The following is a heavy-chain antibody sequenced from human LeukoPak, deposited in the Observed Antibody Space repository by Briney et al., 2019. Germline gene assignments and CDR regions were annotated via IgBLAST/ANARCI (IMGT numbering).Heavy chain of an antibody. D-gene: IGHD2-21*02. CDR1: GYTFTSYG. CDR3: AKGRGVPYVVVTAILDP. Sequence: ASVKVSCKASGYTFTSYGISWVRQAPGQGLEWMGWISAYNGNTNYAQKLQGRVTMTTDTSTSTAYMELRSLRSDDTAVYYCAKGRGVPYVVVTAILDPWGQGTLVTVSS. CDR2: ISAYNGNT. V-gene: IGHV1-18*01. J-gene: IGHJ5*02.